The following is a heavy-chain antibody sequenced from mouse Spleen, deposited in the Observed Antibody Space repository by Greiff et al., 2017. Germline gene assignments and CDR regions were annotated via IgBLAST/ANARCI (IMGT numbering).Heavy chain of an antibody. CDR3: ASSYYEGGRAMDY. CDR1: GFSLTSYG. V-gene: IGHV2-2*01. Sequence: VQLQQSGPGLVQPSQSLSITCTVSGFSLTSYGVHWVRQSPGEGLEWLGVIWSGGSTDYNAAFISRLSISKDNSKSQVFFKMNSLQADDTAIYYCASSYYEGGRAMDYWGQGTSVTVSS. J-gene: IGHJ4*01. D-gene: IGHD2-10*01. CDR2: IWSGGST.